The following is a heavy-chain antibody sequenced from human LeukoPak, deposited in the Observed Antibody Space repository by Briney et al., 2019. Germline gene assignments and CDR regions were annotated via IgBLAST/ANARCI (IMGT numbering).Heavy chain of an antibody. CDR3: AAGHYDSSGYYPPQDYYYYGMDV. J-gene: IGHJ6*02. V-gene: IGHV1-58*01. D-gene: IGHD3-22*01. CDR1: GFTFTSSA. CDR2: IIVGSGNT. Sequence: SVKVSCKASGFTFTSSAVQWVRQARGQRLEWIGWIIVGSGNTNYAQKFQERVTITRDMSTSTAYMELSSLRSEDTAVYYCAAGHYDSSGYYPPQDYYYYGMDVWGQGTTVTVSS.